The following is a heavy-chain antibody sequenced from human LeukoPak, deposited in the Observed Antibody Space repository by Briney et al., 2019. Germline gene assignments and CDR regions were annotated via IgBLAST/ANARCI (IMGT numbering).Heavy chain of an antibody. CDR2: TFYRSKWYN. J-gene: IGHJ4*02. D-gene: IGHD3-10*01. V-gene: IGHV6-1*01. CDR3: ARDGFGELLYRYFDY. Sequence: SQTLSLTCAISGDSVSSNSGAWHWIRQSPSRGLEWLGRTFYRSKWYNEYAVSVKSRLTINPDTSKNQFSLQLNSVTPEDTAVYYCARDGFGELLYRYFDYWGQGTLVTVSS. CDR1: GDSVSSNSGA.